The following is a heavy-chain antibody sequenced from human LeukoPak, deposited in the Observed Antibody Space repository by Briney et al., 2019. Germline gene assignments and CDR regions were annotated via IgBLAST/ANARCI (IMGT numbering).Heavy chain of an antibody. CDR2: IRYDGSNK. D-gene: IGHD5-24*01. V-gene: IGHV3-30*02. CDR3: AKEVRSMASSYFDY. J-gene: IGHJ4*02. Sequence: GGSLRLSCAASGFTFSSYGMHWVRQAPGKGLEWVAFIRYDGSNKYYADSVKGRFTISRDNSKNTLYLQMNSLRAEDTAVYYCAKEVRSMASSYFDYWGQGTLVTVSS. CDR1: GFTFSSYG.